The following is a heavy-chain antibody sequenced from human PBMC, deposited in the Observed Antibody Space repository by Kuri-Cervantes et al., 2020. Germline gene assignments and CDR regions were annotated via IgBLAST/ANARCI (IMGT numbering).Heavy chain of an antibody. CDR2: ISSSSSYI. D-gene: IGHD3-10*01. CDR1: GFTFSSYS. Sequence: LSLTCAASGFTFSSYSMNWVRQAPGKGLEWVSSISSSSSYIYYADSVKGRFTISRDNAKNSLYLQMNSLRAEDTAVYYCAKSPGGWGPVETYGSGRGGMDVWGQGTTVTVSS. V-gene: IGHV3-21*01. CDR3: AKSPGGWGPVETYGSGRGGMDV. J-gene: IGHJ6*02.